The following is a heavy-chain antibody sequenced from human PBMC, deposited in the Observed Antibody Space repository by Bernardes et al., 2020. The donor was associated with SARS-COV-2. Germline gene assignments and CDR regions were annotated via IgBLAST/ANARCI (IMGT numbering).Heavy chain of an antibody. D-gene: IGHD3-16*01. CDR2: ISYAGST. Sequence: SETLSLTCTVSGASISTNSFYWGWIRQPPGTGLEWIGTISYAGSTFYNPSLRSRVIISVDTSKKQFSLKLTSVTAADTAVYYCVRQVYEQLVRDWFDPWGQGTLVTVSS. CDR1: GASISTNSFY. CDR3: VRQVYEQLVRDWFDP. V-gene: IGHV4-39*01. J-gene: IGHJ5*02.